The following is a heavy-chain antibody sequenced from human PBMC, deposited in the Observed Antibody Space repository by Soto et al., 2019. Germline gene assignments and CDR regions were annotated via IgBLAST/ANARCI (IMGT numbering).Heavy chain of an antibody. CDR1: GFTFSDHY. Sequence: GGSLRLSCVASGFTFSDHYMDWVRQAPGKGLEWVGRIKNKANGYKTEYAASVEGRITISRDDSKNSLSLQINSLKTEDTAVYYCARVRLGAHTRYFDYWGQGAQVTVYS. D-gene: IGHD1-26*01. J-gene: IGHJ4*02. CDR3: ARVRLGAHTRYFDY. V-gene: IGHV3-72*01. CDR2: IKNKANGYKT.